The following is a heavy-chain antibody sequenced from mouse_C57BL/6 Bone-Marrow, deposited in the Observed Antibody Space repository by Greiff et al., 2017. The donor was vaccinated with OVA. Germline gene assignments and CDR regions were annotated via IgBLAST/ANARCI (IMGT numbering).Heavy chain of an antibody. D-gene: IGHD2-5*01. J-gene: IGHJ2*01. Sequence: QVQLQQPGAELVRPGTSVKLSCKASGYTFTSYWLHWVKQRPGQGLEWIGVIDPSDSYTNYNQKLTGKATLTVDTSSSTAYMQLSSLTSEDSAVYYCARRHSNPCDYGGQGTTRTVSS. V-gene: IGHV1-59*01. CDR3: ARRHSNPCDY. CDR2: IDPSDSYT. CDR1: GYTFTSYW.